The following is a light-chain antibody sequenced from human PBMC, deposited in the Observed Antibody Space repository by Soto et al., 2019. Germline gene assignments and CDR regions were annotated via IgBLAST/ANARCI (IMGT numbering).Light chain of an antibody. Sequence: QSALTQPASVSGSPGQSITISCTGTSSDVGSYNLVSWYQQHPGKAPKLMIYEVTKRPSGVSNRFSASKSGNTASLTISGLQAEDEADYYCCSYAGSSTFYVFGTGTKVNVL. CDR2: EVT. CDR3: CSYAGSSTFYV. J-gene: IGLJ1*01. CDR1: SSDVGSYNL. V-gene: IGLV2-23*02.